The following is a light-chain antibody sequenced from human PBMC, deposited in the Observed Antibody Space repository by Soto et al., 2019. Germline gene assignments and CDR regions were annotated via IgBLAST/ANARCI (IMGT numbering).Light chain of an antibody. Sequence: EIVMTQSPATLSVSPGERATLSFRASQSVSSNLAWYQQKPGQAPRLLIYGASTRATGIPDRFSGSVSGTEFTLTISSLQSEDFAVYYCQQYNNWPPLTFGGGTKVEIK. J-gene: IGKJ4*01. CDR2: GAS. V-gene: IGKV3-15*01. CDR3: QQYNNWPPLT. CDR1: QSVSSN.